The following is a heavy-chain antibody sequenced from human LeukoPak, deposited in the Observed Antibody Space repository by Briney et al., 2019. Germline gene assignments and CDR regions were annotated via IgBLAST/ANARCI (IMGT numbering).Heavy chain of an antibody. CDR3: ARSHYESGAYFFDY. J-gene: IGHJ4*02. CDR2: INGDGSTT. Sequence: GGSLRLSCAASGFTFSTYWMHWVRQAPGKGPVWVSRINGDGSTTTYADSVKGRFTISRDNAKNTLYLQLDSLGAEDTAVYYCARSHYESGAYFFDYWGQGTLVTVSS. V-gene: IGHV3-74*01. CDR1: GFTFSTYW. D-gene: IGHD3-22*01.